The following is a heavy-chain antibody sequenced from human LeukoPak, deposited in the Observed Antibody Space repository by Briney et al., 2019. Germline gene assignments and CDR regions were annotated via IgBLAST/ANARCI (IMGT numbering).Heavy chain of an antibody. V-gene: IGHV3-7*01. CDR1: GFTFSSYW. J-gene: IGHJ4*02. D-gene: IGHD6-19*01. CDR2: IEQDGGET. CDR3: ARRGIISGWYWAYYFDY. Sequence: GGSLRLSCAASGFTFSSYWMTWVRQAPGKGLEWVANIEQDGGETYYVDSVKGRFTISRDNAKNSLSLQMNSLRAEDTAVYYCARRGIISGWYWAYYFDYWGQGILVTVSS.